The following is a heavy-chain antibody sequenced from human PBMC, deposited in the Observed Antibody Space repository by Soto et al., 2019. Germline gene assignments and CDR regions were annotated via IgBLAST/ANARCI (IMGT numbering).Heavy chain of an antibody. CDR2: INAYSGNT. J-gene: IGHJ6*02. CDR3: AISGRIAVAGDYYYYGMDV. CDR1: GYTCTSYG. D-gene: IGHD6-19*01. Sequence: ASVNGSCNASGYTCTSYGIIWVRQAPGQGLEWMGWINAYSGNTNYGQKLQGRVTMTKDTSTSTAYMELSRLRSDDTAVYYCAISGRIAVAGDYYYYGMDVWGQGTTVTVSS. V-gene: IGHV1-18*01.